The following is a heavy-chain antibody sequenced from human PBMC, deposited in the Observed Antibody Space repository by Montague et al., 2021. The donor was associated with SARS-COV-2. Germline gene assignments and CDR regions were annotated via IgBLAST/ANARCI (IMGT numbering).Heavy chain of an antibody. CDR1: GGSISSCY. CDR2: IYYSGSN. V-gene: IGHV4-59*01. Sequence: SETLSLTCTVSGGSISSCYWSWIRQPPGKGLEWIGYIYYSGSNNYNPSLKSRVTISVDTSKNQFSPKLSSVTAADTAVYYCARVSRITIFGVVGWFDPWGQGTLVTVSS. J-gene: IGHJ5*02. D-gene: IGHD3-3*01. CDR3: ARVSRITIFGVVGWFDP.